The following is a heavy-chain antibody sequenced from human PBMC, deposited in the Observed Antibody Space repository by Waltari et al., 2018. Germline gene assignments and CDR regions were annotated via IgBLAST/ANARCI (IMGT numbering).Heavy chain of an antibody. CDR2: INHSGST. Sequence: QVQLQQWGAGLLKPSETLSLTCAVYGGSFSGYYWSWIRQPPGKGLEWIGEINHSGSTNSNPSLKSRVTISVDTSKNQFSLKLSSVTAADTAVYYCARDPSRIAAAGTGCFDPWGQGTLVTVSS. V-gene: IGHV4-34*01. J-gene: IGHJ5*02. CDR3: ARDPSRIAAAGTGCFDP. D-gene: IGHD6-13*01. CDR1: GGSFSGYY.